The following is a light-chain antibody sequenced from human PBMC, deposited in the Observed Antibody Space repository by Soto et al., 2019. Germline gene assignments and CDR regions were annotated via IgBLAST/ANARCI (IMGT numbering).Light chain of an antibody. J-gene: IGKJ5*01. CDR3: QQRNIWPTVT. Sequence: EIGLTQSPATLSLSPGERATLSCGASQSVSRYLAWYQQKPGQAPRLLIYDASNSATGIPARFSGSGSGTDFTLPISSLETADFAVYYRQQRNIWPTVTFGHGTRLEIK. CDR1: QSVSRY. CDR2: DAS. V-gene: IGKV3-11*01.